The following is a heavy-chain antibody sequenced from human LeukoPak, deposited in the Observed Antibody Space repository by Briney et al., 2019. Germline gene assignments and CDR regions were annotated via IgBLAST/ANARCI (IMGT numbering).Heavy chain of an antibody. Sequence: GGSLRLSCAASGFTFSSYEMNWVRQAPGKGLEGVSYISSSGSTIDSADSVKDRFTISRNNAKNSLYLQMNSLRAEDTAVYYCARERGSSGWYDYWGQGTLVTVSS. J-gene: IGHJ4*02. CDR3: ARERGSSGWYDY. CDR1: GFTFSSYE. V-gene: IGHV3-48*03. D-gene: IGHD6-19*01. CDR2: ISSSGSTI.